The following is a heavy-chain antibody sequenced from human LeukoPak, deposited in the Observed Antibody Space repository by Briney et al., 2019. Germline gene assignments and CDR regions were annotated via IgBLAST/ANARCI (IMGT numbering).Heavy chain of an antibody. CDR2: IRSKANSYAT. D-gene: IGHD3-10*01. CDR3: AMVRGSYYSY. Sequence: PGGSLRLSCAASGFTFSGSAMHWVRQASGKGLEWVGRIRSKANSYATPYAASVKGRFTISRDDSKNTAYLQMNSLKTEDTAVYYCAMVRGSYYSYWGQGTLVTVSS. J-gene: IGHJ4*02. CDR1: GFTFSGSA. V-gene: IGHV3-73*01.